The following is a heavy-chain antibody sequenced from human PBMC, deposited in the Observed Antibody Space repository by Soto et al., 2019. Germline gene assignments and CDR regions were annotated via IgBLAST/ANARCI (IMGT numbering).Heavy chain of an antibody. J-gene: IGHJ4*02. CDR1: GFTFSSYG. Sequence: QVQLVESGGGVVQPGRSLRLSCAASGFTFSSYGMHWVRQAPGKGLEWVAVIWYDGSNKYYADSVKGRFTISRDNSKNTLYLQMNSLRAEDTAVYYCAREGGGYGDYVFHFDYWGQGTLVTVSS. CDR2: IWYDGSNK. V-gene: IGHV3-33*01. D-gene: IGHD4-17*01. CDR3: AREGGGYGDYVFHFDY.